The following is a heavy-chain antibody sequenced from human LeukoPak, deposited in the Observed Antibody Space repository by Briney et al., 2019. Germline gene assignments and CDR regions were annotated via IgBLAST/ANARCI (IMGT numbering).Heavy chain of an antibody. CDR3: ARVGEGLIVGATTDY. CDR1: GYSISSGYY. D-gene: IGHD1-26*01. Sequence: SETLSLTCTVSGYSISSGYYWGWIRQPPGKGLEWIGSIYYSGSTYYNPSLKSRVTISVDTSKNQFSLKLSSVTAADTAVYYCARVGEGLIVGATTDYWGQGTLVTVSS. J-gene: IGHJ4*02. V-gene: IGHV4-38-2*02. CDR2: IYYSGST.